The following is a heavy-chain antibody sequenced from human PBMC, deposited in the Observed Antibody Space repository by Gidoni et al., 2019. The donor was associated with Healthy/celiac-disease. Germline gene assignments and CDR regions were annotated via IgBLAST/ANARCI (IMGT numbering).Heavy chain of an antibody. CDR3: ARESGKLLWFGESENWFDP. Sequence: QVQLVQSGAEVKKPGASVKVSCQASGYTFTGYYLHWVRQTPGQGLEWMGWINPNSGGTNYAQKFQGWVTMNRDTYISTAYMELSRLRSDDTAVYYCARESGKLLWFGESENWFDPWGQGTLVTVSS. D-gene: IGHD3-10*01. CDR1: GYTFTGYY. V-gene: IGHV1-2*04. CDR2: INPNSGGT. J-gene: IGHJ5*02.